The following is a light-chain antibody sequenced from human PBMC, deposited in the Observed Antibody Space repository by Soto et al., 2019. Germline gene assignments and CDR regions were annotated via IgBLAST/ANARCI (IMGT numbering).Light chain of an antibody. CDR2: LERNGSY. CDR3: EAWDRDTPI. CDR1: SGHTTYT. V-gene: IGLV4-60*03. J-gene: IGLJ2*01. Sequence: QPVLTQSSSASASLGSSVKLTCTLSSGHTTYTVAWHQQQPGKAPRYLMKLERNGSYNKGIGVPDRISGSSSGADRYLTISNLQSEDEADYYCEAWDRDTPIFGGGTQLTVL.